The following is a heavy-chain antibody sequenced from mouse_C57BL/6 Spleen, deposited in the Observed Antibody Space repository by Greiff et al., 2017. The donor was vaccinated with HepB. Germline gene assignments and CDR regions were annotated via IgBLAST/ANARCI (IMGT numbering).Heavy chain of an antibody. CDR1: GYTFTNYW. CDR3: ARQGSNYVMDY. V-gene: IGHV1-53*01. D-gene: IGHD5-1*01. Sequence: QVQLQQSGTELVKPGASVKLSCKASGYTFTNYWMHWVKQRPGQGLEWIGNINPSNGGTNYNEKFKSKATLTVDKSSSTAYMQLSSLTSEDSAVYYCARQGSNYVMDYWGQGTSVTVSS. J-gene: IGHJ4*01. CDR2: INPSNGGT.